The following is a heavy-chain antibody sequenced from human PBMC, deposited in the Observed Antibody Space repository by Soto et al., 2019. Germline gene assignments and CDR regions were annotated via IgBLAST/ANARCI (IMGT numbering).Heavy chain of an antibody. CDR1: GFTFSNYW. V-gene: IGHV3-NL1*01. CDR3: AKNGAYCISNSCYFSWFDP. J-gene: IGHJ5*02. D-gene: IGHD2-2*01. Sequence: GGSLRLSCVASGFTFSNYWMHWVRQAPGKGLEWVSGINGNGGSTYYADSVKGRFTISRDNSKNTLYLQMNSLRAEDTAVYYCAKNGAYCISNSCYFSWFDPWGQGTLVTVSS. CDR2: INGNGGST.